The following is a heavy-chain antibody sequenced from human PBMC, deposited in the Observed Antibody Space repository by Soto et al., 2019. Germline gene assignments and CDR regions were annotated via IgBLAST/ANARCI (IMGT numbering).Heavy chain of an antibody. CDR3: ARNSGTKSLAWFDP. D-gene: IGHD1-7*01. Sequence: GASVKVSCKASGYTFTSYGISWVRQTPGQGLEWMGWISAYNGNTNYAQKLQGRVTMTTDISTSTAYMELRSLRSDDTAVYYCARNSGTKSLAWFDPWGQGTLVTVSS. V-gene: IGHV1-18*01. CDR2: ISAYNGNT. J-gene: IGHJ5*02. CDR1: GYTFTSYG.